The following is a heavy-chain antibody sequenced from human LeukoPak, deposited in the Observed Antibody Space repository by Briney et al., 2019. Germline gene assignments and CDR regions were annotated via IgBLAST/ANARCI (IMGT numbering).Heavy chain of an antibody. CDR1: GFTVSSNY. V-gene: IGHV3-53*01. CDR2: IYSGGST. J-gene: IGHJ4*02. CDR3: AREATYYYDSSGYYGGVAGYFDY. D-gene: IGHD3-22*01. Sequence: GGSLRLSCAASGFTVSSNYMSWVRQAPGKGLEWVSVIYSGGSTYYADSVKGRFTISRDNSKNTLYLQMNSLRAEDTAVYYCAREATYYYDSSGYYGGVAGYFDYWGQGTLVTVSS.